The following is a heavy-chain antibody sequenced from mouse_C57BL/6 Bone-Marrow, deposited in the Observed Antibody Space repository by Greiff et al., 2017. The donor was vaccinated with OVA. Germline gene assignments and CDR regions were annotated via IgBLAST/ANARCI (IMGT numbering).Heavy chain of an antibody. J-gene: IGHJ4*01. CDR3: AKGDGLTLYYYAMDY. CDR2: IWRGGST. Sequence: VQLQESGPGLVQPSQSLSITCTVSGFSLTSYGVHWVRQSPGKGLEWLGVIWRGGSTDYNAAFMSRLSITKDNSKSQVFFKMNSLQADDTAIYYCAKGDGLTLYYYAMDYWGQGTSVTVSS. V-gene: IGHV2-5*01. CDR1: GFSLTSYG. D-gene: IGHD2-2*01.